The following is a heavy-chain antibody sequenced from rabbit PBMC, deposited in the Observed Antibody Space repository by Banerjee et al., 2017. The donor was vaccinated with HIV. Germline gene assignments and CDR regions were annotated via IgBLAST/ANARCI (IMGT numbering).Heavy chain of an antibody. CDR1: GFSFSGSSW. J-gene: IGHJ4*01. CDR3: ARDVDSYVPFNL. Sequence: QEQLEESGGGLVKPEGSLTLTCTASGFSFSGSSWTCWVRQAPGKGLELIACIFAGSSGSTYYASWAKGRFTISKTSSTTVTLQMTSLTAADTATYLCARDVDSYVPFNLWGPGTLVTVS. V-gene: IGHV1S45*01. D-gene: IGHD6-1*01. CDR2: IFAGSSGST.